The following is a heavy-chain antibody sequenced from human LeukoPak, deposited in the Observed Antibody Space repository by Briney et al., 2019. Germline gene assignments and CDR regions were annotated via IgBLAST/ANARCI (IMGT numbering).Heavy chain of an antibody. J-gene: IGHJ4*02. CDR3: ARDPDYGDYVNYFDY. CDR1: GFTFSSYW. Sequence: GSLRLSCAASGFTFSSYWMSWVRQAPGKGLEWVANIKQDGSEKYYVDSVKGRFTISRDNAKNSLYLQMNSLRAEDTAVYYCARDPDYGDYVNYFDYWGQGTLVTVSS. CDR2: IKQDGSEK. D-gene: IGHD4-17*01. V-gene: IGHV3-7*01.